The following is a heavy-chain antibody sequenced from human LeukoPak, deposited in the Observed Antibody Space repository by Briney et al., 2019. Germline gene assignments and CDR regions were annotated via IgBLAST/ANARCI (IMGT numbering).Heavy chain of an antibody. CDR1: GFIFDDYA. V-gene: IGHV3-9*01. CDR3: ARGQDTAMVNFDY. D-gene: IGHD5-18*01. CDR2: ISWNSAIV. Sequence: GTSLRLSCAASGFIFDDYAMHWVRQAPGKGLEWVSGISWNSAIVVYADSVKGRFTISRDNSKNTLYLQMNSLRAEDTAVYYCARGQDTAMVNFDYWGQGTLVTVSS. J-gene: IGHJ4*02.